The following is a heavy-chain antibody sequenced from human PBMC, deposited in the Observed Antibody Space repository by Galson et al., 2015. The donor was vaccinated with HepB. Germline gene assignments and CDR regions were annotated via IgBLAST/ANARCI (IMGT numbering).Heavy chain of an antibody. CDR1: GGSISSYY. CDR2: IYYSGST. J-gene: IGHJ6*02. D-gene: IGHD6-13*01. CDR3: ARDSGSSWYGYYYGMDV. V-gene: IGHV4-59*01. Sequence: SETLSLTCTVSGGSISSYYWSWIRQPPGKGLEWIGYIYYSGSTNYNPSLKSRVTISVDTSKNQFSLKLGSVTAADTAVYYCARDSGSSWYGYYYGMDVWGQGTTVTVSS.